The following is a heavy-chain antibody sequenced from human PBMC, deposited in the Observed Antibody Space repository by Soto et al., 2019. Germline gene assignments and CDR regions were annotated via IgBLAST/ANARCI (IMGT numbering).Heavy chain of an antibody. CDR2: ISAYNGNT. D-gene: IGHD4-17*01. CDR1: GYTFINYG. V-gene: IGHV1-18*01. CDR3: ARYQDGDGQAY. J-gene: IGHJ4*02. Sequence: QVQLVQSGAEVKKPGASVKVSCKASGYTFINYGISWVRQAPGQGLEWMGWISAYNGNTNYAQKLQGRVTMTTDTSTSTADRYLRSLRSDDTAVSYCARYQDGDGQAYWGQGTLVTVSS.